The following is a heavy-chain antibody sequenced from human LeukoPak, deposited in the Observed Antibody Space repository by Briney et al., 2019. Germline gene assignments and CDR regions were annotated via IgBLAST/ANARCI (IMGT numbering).Heavy chain of an antibody. Sequence: PGGSLRLPCAASGFTFSDYYMSWIRQAPGKGLEWVSYISSSSSYTNYADSVKGRFTISRDNAKNSLYLQMNSLRAEDTAVYYCARDTVRGAHYQSPYGMDVWGQGTTVTVSS. CDR3: ARDTVRGAHYQSPYGMDV. CDR1: GFTFSDYY. CDR2: ISSSSSYT. J-gene: IGHJ6*02. V-gene: IGHV3-11*05. D-gene: IGHD3-10*01.